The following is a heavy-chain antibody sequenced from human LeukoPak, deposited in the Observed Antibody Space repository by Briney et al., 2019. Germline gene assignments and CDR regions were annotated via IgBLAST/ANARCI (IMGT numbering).Heavy chain of an antibody. CDR2: IRYDGSNK. V-gene: IGHV3-30*02. Sequence: GGTLRLSCAASGFTFSSYGMNWVRQAPGKGLEWVTFIRYDGSNKYYADFVKGRFTISRDNSKNTLYVQMNSLRAEDTAVYYCAKDSMPFVVVTFFDYWGQGTLVTVSS. J-gene: IGHJ4*02. D-gene: IGHD2-21*02. CDR3: AKDSMPFVVVTFFDY. CDR1: GFTFSSYG.